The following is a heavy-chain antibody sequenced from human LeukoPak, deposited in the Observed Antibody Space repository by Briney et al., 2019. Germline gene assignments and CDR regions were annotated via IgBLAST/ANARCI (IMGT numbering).Heavy chain of an antibody. CDR2: INSRSSTI. Sequence: GGSLRLSCAASGFTFSTHDVNWVRQAPGKGLEWVSFINSRSSTIYYADSVKGRFTISRDNAKNLLYLQMNSLRAEDTAVYYCAREVKYYDSSGYPNYFGYWGQGTLVTVSS. CDR1: GFTFSTHD. J-gene: IGHJ4*02. CDR3: AREVKYYDSSGYPNYFGY. D-gene: IGHD3-22*01. V-gene: IGHV3-48*04.